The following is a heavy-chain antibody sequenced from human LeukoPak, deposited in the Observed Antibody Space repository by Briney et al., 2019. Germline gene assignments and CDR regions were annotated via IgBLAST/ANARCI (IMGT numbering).Heavy chain of an antibody. D-gene: IGHD5-18*01. Sequence: PGGSLRLSCAASGFTFSSHAMSWVRQAPGKGLEWVSVISGSGSSTYYADSVKGRFTISRDNSKNTLYLLMNSLRAEDTAVYYCEKVGGGYSYGGYYYYMDVWGKGTTVTVSS. CDR3: EKVGGGYSYGGYYYYMDV. V-gene: IGHV3-23*01. CDR2: ISGSGSST. J-gene: IGHJ6*03. CDR1: GFTFSSHA.